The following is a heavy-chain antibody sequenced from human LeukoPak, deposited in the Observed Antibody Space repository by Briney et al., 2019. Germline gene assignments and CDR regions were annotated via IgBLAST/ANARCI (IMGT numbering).Heavy chain of an antibody. CDR2: INPDGTTM. CDR3: TRAGQYRHDY. CDR1: GFTFSSYW. D-gene: IGHD1-1*01. V-gene: IGHV3-74*01. J-gene: IGHJ4*02. Sequence: GGSLRLSCAASGFTFSSYWMHWVRQAPGKGVVWVSRINPDGTTMNYADSVKGRFTISRDNAKNTVFLQMNSLRAEDTAIYYCTRAGQYRHDYWGQGTLVTVSS.